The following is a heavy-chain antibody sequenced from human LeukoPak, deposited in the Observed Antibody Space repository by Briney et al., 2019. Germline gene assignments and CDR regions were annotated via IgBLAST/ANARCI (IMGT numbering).Heavy chain of an antibody. V-gene: IGHV4-59*01. D-gene: IGHD1-7*01. Sequence: SETLSLTCTASGGSMSSYYWSWIRQPPGKGLEWIGYIYYSGSTNYNPSLKSRVTISVDTSKNQFSLKLSSVTAADTAVYYCARVITGTTFAFDIWGQGTMVTVSS. CDR3: ARVITGTTFAFDI. CDR2: IYYSGST. J-gene: IGHJ3*02. CDR1: GGSMSSYY.